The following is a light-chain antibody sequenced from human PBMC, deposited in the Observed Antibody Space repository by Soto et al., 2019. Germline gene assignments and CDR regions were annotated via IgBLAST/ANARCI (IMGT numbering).Light chain of an antibody. Sequence: DIQMTQSPSSLSASVGDRVTITCRASQSITHWLAWYQQKPGKAPKLLIFDASTLENGVPARFSGSRSGPEFSLTISSLQPDDFATYYCQQYYSYWTFGQGTKVDIK. V-gene: IGKV1-5*01. J-gene: IGKJ1*01. CDR2: DAS. CDR1: QSITHW. CDR3: QQYYSYWT.